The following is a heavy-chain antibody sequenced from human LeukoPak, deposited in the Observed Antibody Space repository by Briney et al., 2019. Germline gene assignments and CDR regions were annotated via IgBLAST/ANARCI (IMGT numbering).Heavy chain of an antibody. V-gene: IGHV4-59*08. CDR1: GGSITNNY. CDR2: THDSGNS. J-gene: IGHJ4*02. D-gene: IGHD6-13*01. Sequence: SETLSLTCTVSGGSITNNYWAWIRQPPGKGLEWIGYTHDSGNSNYNPSLRSRVTISVDTSKNQFSLKLSSVTAADTAVYYCARLEAPSAAGTGGDFDYWGQGTLVTVSS. CDR3: ARLEAPSAAGTGGDFDY.